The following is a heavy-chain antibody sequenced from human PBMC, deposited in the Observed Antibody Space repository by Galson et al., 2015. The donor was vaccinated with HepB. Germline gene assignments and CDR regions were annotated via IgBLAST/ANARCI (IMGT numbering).Heavy chain of an antibody. CDR2: IYWDDDK. V-gene: IGHV2-5*02. Sequence: PALVKPTQTLTLTCTFSGFSLSTSGVGVGWIRQPPGKALEWLALIYWDDDKRYSPSLKSRLTITKDTSKNQVVLTMTNMDPVDTATYYCARGGGWNAFDIWGQGTMVTVSS. J-gene: IGHJ3*02. CDR1: GFSLSTSGVG. D-gene: IGHD2-15*01. CDR3: ARGGGWNAFDI.